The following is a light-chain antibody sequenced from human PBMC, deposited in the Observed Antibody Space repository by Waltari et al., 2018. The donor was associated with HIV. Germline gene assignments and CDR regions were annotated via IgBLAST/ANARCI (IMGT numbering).Light chain of an antibody. CDR1: STYVDTF. V-gene: IGLV2-11*01. J-gene: IGLJ1*01. Sequence: HYALTHPHSLSGSPGQSLTIPCTGTSTYVDTFVSWYQQHPSKAPKVSLYDVTKRPAGGPARFAASKSGNTASLTISGRQAEDEANYYISTHAGKDIVVFGTGTKVTVL. CDR2: DVT. CDR3: STHAGKDIVV.